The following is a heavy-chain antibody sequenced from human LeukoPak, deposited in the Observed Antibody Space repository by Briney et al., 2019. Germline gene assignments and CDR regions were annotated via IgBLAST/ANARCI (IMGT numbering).Heavy chain of an antibody. CDR1: GFTFSSYA. V-gene: IGHV3-30-3*01. Sequence: SVGSLRLSCAASGFTFSSYAMNWVRQAPGKGLEWVAVISYDGSNKYYADSVKGRFTISRDNSKNALYLQMNSLRAEDTAVYYCARVIGRSDYGDYWDAFDIWGRGTMVTVSS. CDR3: ARVIGRSDYGDYWDAFDI. CDR2: ISYDGSNK. J-gene: IGHJ3*02. D-gene: IGHD4-17*01.